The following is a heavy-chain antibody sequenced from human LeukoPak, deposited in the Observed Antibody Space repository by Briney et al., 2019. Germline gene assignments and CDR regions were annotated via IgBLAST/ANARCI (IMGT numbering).Heavy chain of an antibody. CDR1: GFTFSSYA. D-gene: IGHD5-24*01. J-gene: IGHJ4*02. CDR3: AKVFEMATTARYYFDY. CDR2: ISGSGGST. Sequence: GGSLRLSCAASGFTFSSYAMSWVRQAPGKGLEWVSAISGSGGSTYYADSVKGRFTISRDNSKNMLYLQMNSLRAEDTAVYYCAKVFEMATTARYYFDYWGQGTLVTVSS. V-gene: IGHV3-23*01.